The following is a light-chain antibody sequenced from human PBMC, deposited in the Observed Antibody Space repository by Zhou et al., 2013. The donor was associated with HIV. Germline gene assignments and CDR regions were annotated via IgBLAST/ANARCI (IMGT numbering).Light chain of an antibody. CDR2: GAS. J-gene: IGKJ3*01. CDR3: QQYGSSFT. CDR1: QSVSNSY. Sequence: EIVLTQSPGTLSLSPGERATLSCRASQSVSNSYLAWYQQKPGQAPGLLIYGASSRATGIPDRFSGSGSGTDFTLTISRLEPEDFAVYYCQQYGSSFTFGPGTKVDIK. V-gene: IGKV3-20*01.